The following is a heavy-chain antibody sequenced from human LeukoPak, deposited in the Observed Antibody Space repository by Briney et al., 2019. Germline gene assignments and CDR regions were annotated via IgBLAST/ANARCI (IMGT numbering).Heavy chain of an antibody. J-gene: IGHJ4*02. CDR2: INHSGGT. Sequence: PSETLSLTCAVYGGSFSGYYWSWIRQPPGKGLEWIGEINHSGGTNYNPSLKSRVTISVDTSKNQFSLKLSSVTAADTAVYYCARSNWNDFRGIDYWGQGTLVNVSS. V-gene: IGHV4-34*01. CDR3: ARSNWNDFRGIDY. D-gene: IGHD1-1*01. CDR1: GGSFSGYY.